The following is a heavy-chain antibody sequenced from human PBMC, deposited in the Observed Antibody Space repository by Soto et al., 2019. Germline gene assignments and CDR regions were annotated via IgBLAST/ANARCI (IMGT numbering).Heavy chain of an antibody. J-gene: IGHJ6*02. D-gene: IGHD6-19*01. CDR2: ISYDGSNK. Sequence: PGGSLRLSCAASGFTFSSYAMHWVRQAPGKGLEWVAVISYDGSNKYYADSVKGRFTISRDNSKNTLYLQMNSLRAEDTAVYYCARDWSSSGWPPCMDVWGQGTTVTVSS. CDR1: GFTFSSYA. CDR3: ARDWSSSGWPPCMDV. V-gene: IGHV3-30-3*01.